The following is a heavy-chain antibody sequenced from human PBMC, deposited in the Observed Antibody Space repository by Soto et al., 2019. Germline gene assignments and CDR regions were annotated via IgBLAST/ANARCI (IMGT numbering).Heavy chain of an antibody. J-gene: IGHJ4*01. V-gene: IGHV1-69*13. CDR3: AMGGSGYVWFNAF. D-gene: IGHD3-22*01. CDR1: GGLFSSYA. CDR2: IIPVFSTA. Sequence: SVKVSCKASGGLFSSYAISWVRQAPGQGLEWMGGIIPVFSTAYYAQKFQGRVTITADESTNTAYMELSSLRSEDTAMYYCAMGGSGYVWFNAFWGPGSLVT.